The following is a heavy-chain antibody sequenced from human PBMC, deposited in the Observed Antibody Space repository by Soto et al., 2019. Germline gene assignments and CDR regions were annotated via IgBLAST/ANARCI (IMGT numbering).Heavy chain of an antibody. D-gene: IGHD4-17*01. CDR2: VYYSGTT. Sequence: SETLSLTCSVSGGSVSNKTYYWSWIRQPPGKRLEWIGYVYYSGTTNYNPSLKSRVTISVDLSKNQFSLRLSSMTTADTALYYCARTTAVPNTLRSRYFFDYWGQGTLVTVSS. CDR3: ARTTAVPNTLRSRYFFDY. J-gene: IGHJ4*02. CDR1: GGSVSNKTYY. V-gene: IGHV4-61*01.